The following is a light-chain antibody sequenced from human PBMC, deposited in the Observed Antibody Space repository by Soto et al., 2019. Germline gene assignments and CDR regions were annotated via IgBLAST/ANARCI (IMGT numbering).Light chain of an antibody. V-gene: IGLV1-40*01. CDR3: QSYDKSLSGWV. Sequence: QSVLTQPSSVSGAPGQTVTISCPGSSSNIGAGFDVHWYMQLPGTAPKLLIYATNNRPSGVPDRFSGSKSGTSASLVITGLQAEDEADYYCQSYDKSLSGWVFGGGTKLTVL. J-gene: IGLJ3*02. CDR1: SSNIGAGFD. CDR2: ATN.